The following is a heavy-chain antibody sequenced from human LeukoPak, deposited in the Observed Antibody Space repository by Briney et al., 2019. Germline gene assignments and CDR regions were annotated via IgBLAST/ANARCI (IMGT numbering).Heavy chain of an antibody. CDR2: IWYDGSNK. V-gene: IGHV3-33*01. J-gene: IGHJ4*02. CDR3: ARDLGPYDSSGYGLDY. Sequence: GGSLRLSCAASGFTFSSYGMHWVRQAPGKGLEWVAVIWYDGSNKYYADSVKGRFTISRDNSKNTLYLQMNSLRAEDTAVYYCARDLGPYDSSGYGLDYWGQGTLVTVSS. D-gene: IGHD3-22*01. CDR1: GFTFSSYG.